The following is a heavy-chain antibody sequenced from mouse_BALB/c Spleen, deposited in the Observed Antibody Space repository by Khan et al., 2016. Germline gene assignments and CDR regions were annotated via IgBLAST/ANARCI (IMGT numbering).Heavy chain of an antibody. Sequence: QVPLQPSGAELAKPGASVKMSCKASGYTFTSYWMHWVKQRPGQGLEWIGYINPSTGYTEYNQKFKDKATLTADKSSSTAYMQLSSLTSEDSAVYYCASSGYGYWGQGTTLTVSS. CDR1: GYTFTSYW. D-gene: IGHD3-1*01. J-gene: IGHJ2*01. CDR3: ASSGYGY. V-gene: IGHV1-7*01. CDR2: INPSTGYT.